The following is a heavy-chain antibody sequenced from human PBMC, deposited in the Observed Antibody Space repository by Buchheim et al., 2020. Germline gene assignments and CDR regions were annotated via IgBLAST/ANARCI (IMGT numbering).Heavy chain of an antibody. CDR2: IYYSGST. Sequence: QVQLQESGPGLVKPSETLSLTCTVSGGSISSYYWSWIRQPPGKGLEWIGYIYYSGSTNYNPSLKSRVTISVDTSKNQFSLKLSSVTAADTAVHYCARQNPVYDILTGYYSPWGQGTL. V-gene: IGHV4-59*08. CDR1: GGSISSYY. J-gene: IGHJ5*02. D-gene: IGHD3-9*01. CDR3: ARQNPVYDILTGYYSP.